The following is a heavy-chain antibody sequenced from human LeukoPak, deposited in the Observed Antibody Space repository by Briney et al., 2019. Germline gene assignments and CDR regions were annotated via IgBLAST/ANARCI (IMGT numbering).Heavy chain of an antibody. V-gene: IGHV3-30-3*01. Sequence: GGSLRLSCAASGFTFSSYAMHWVRQAPGKGLEWVTLISYDGSTTSYADSVKGRFTISRDNSKNSLSLQMSSLRAEDTAVYYCARGGIVATISDWFDPWGQGTLVTVSS. CDR2: ISYDGSTT. CDR1: GFTFSSYA. D-gene: IGHD5-12*01. CDR3: ARGGIVATISDWFDP. J-gene: IGHJ5*02.